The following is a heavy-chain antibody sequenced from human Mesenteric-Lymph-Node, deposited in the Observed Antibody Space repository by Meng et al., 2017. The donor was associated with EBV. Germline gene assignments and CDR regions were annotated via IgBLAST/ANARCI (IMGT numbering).Heavy chain of an antibody. D-gene: IGHD6-13*01. CDR1: GYTFTSYD. CDR2: MNPNSGNT. V-gene: IGHV1-8*01. J-gene: IGHJ5*02. Sequence: QVQRVQSGAEVKKPGASVKVSCKASGYTFTSYDINWVRQATGQGLEWMGWMNPNSGNTGYAQKFQGRVTMTRNTSISTAYMELSSLRSEDTAVYYCARGPEYSSSWNNWFDPWGQGTLVTVTS. CDR3: ARGPEYSSSWNNWFDP.